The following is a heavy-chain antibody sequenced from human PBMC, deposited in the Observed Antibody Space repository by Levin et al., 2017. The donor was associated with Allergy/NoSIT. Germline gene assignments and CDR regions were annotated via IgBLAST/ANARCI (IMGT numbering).Heavy chain of an antibody. CDR3: ARGGCDRTSCLDH. CDR1: AFTFRNYY. D-gene: IGHD2-2*01. Sequence: GGSLRLSCTASAFTFRNYYMHWVRQAPGMGLVWVSNILNDGTTNYADSVKGRFTISRDNAKNTLYLQMNSLGEEDTAVYFCARGGCDRTSCLDHWGHGILVTVSS. J-gene: IGHJ4*01. V-gene: IGHV3-74*01. CDR2: ILNDGTT.